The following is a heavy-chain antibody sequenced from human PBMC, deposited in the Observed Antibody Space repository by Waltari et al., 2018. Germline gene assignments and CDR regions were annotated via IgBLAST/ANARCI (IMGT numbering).Heavy chain of an antibody. J-gene: IGHJ4*02. CDR2: INHSGST. CDR1: GGSFSGYY. CDR3: ARLVVVVVAATHFDY. V-gene: IGHV4-34*01. Sequence: QVQLQQWGAGLLKPSETLSLTCAVYGGSFSGYYWSWIRQPPGKGLEWSGEINHSGSTNYNPSLKSRVTISVDTSKNQFSLKLSSVTAADTAVYYCARLVVVVVAATHFDYWGQGTLVTVSS. D-gene: IGHD2-15*01.